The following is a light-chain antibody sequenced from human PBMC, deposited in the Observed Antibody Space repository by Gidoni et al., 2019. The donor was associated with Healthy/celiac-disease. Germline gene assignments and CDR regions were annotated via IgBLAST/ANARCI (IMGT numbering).Light chain of an antibody. Sequence: DIQMTQSPSTLSASVGDRVTITCRARHSISSLLAWYQQKPGKAPKLLFYDADSLESGVPSRFSGSGSGTEFTLTISSLQPDDFASYYCQRYNSYYTFGQGTKLEIK. V-gene: IGKV1-5*01. CDR2: DAD. J-gene: IGKJ2*01. CDR3: QRYNSYYT. CDR1: HSISSL.